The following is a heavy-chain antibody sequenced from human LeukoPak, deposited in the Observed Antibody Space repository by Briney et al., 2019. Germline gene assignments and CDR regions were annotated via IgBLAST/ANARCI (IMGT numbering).Heavy chain of an antibody. D-gene: IGHD3-22*01. Sequence: GGSLRLSCAASGFTFSSYSMNWVRQAPGKGLEWVSYISSSSSYIYYADSVKGRFTISRDNAKNSLYLQMNSLRAEDTAVYYCARASPETFNYYESSGFFDYWGQGTLVTVSS. CDR1: GFTFSSYS. J-gene: IGHJ4*02. V-gene: IGHV3-21*01. CDR2: ISSSSSYI. CDR3: ARASPETFNYYESSGFFDY.